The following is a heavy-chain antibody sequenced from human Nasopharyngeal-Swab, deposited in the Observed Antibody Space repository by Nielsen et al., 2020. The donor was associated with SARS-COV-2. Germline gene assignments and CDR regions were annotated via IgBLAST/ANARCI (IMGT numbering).Heavy chain of an antibody. CDR1: GFTVSSNY. V-gene: IGHV3-53*01. Sequence: GGSLRLSCAASGFTVSSNYMSWVRQAPGKGLEWVSVIYSGGSTYYADSVKGRFTISRDNSKNTLYLQMNSLRAEDTAVYYCAKESLRREMATMSAHDYWGQGTLVTVSS. J-gene: IGHJ4*02. CDR3: AKESLRREMATMSAHDY. D-gene: IGHD5-24*01. CDR2: IYSGGST.